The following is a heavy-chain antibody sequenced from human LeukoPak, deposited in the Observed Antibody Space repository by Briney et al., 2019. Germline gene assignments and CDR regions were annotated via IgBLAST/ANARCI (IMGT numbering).Heavy chain of an antibody. Sequence: GGSLRLSCAASGFTFSSYSMNWVRQAPGKGLGWVSSISSSSSSYIYYADSVKGRFTISRDNAKNSLYLQMNSLRAEDTAVYYCARDRDSSSWYLAYYFDYWGQGTLVTVSS. CDR2: ISSSSSSYI. D-gene: IGHD6-13*01. V-gene: IGHV3-21*01. J-gene: IGHJ4*02. CDR3: ARDRDSSSWYLAYYFDY. CDR1: GFTFSSYS.